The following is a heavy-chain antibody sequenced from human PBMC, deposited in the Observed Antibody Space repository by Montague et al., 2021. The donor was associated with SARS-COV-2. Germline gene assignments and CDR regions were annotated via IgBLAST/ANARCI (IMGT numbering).Heavy chain of an antibody. V-gene: IGHV3-33*01. J-gene: IGHJ4*02. D-gene: IGHD5-24*01. Sequence: SLRLSCAASGFTFSSYGMHWVRQAPAKGLEWVAVIWKDGRYRFLAESVKGRFAISRDNSKNTLYLEMNTLRAEDTALYYCARDDSRDGNNFDYWGQGGLVTVSS. CDR2: IWKDGRYR. CDR3: ARDDSRDGNNFDY. CDR1: GFTFSSYG.